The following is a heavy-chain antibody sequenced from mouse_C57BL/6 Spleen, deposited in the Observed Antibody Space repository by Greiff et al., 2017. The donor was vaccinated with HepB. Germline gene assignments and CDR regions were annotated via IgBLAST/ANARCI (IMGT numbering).Heavy chain of an antibody. CDR2: IYPRSGNT. Sequence: VQLQQSGAELARPGASVKLSCKASGYTFTSYGISWVKQRPGQGLEWIGEIYPRSGNTYYNEKFKGKATLTADKSSSTAYMELRSLTSEDAAVYYCARGGDGYWYFDVWGTGTTVTVSS. V-gene: IGHV1-81*01. CDR3: ARGGDGYWYFDV. D-gene: IGHD2-3*01. J-gene: IGHJ1*03. CDR1: GYTFTSYG.